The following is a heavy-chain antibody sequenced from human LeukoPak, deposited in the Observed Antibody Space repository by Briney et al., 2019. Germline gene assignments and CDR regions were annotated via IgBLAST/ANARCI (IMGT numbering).Heavy chain of an antibody. V-gene: IGHV3-23*01. J-gene: IGHJ4*02. CDR3: EKVFGDMIVVVIGYFDY. D-gene: IGHD3-22*01. CDR2: ISGSGGST. CDR1: GFTFSSYA. Sequence: GGSLRLSCAASGFTFSSYAMSWVRQAPGKGLEWVSAISGSGGSTYYADSVKGRFTISRDNSKNTLYLQMNSLRAEDTAVYYCEKVFGDMIVVVIGYFDYWGQGTLVRLL.